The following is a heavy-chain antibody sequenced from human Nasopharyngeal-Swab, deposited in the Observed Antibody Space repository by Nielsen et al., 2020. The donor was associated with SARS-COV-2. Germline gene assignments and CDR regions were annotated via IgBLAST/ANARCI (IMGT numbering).Heavy chain of an antibody. CDR1: GGSISSSNW. J-gene: IGHJ3*02. D-gene: IGHD2-15*01. V-gene: IGHV4-4*02. CDR2: IYHSGST. CDR3: ARVLTRNLVVALVLDAFDI. Sequence: SETLSLTCAVSGGSISSSNWWGWVRQPPGKGLEWIGEIYHSGSTNYNPSLKSRVTISVDTSKNQFSLKLSSVTAADTAVYYCARVLTRNLVVALVLDAFDIWGQGTMVTVSS.